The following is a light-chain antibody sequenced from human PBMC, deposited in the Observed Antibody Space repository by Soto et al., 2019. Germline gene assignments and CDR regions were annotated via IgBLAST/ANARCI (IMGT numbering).Light chain of an antibody. Sequence: QSVLTQPPSASGTPGQRVTISCSGSSSNIGSNYVYWYQQLPGTAPNLLIYRNNQRPSGVPDRFSGSKSGTSASLAISGLRSEDEADYYCAAWDDSLSVYWVFGGGTKLTVL. CDR3: AAWDDSLSVYWV. CDR2: RNN. J-gene: IGLJ3*02. CDR1: SSNIGSNY. V-gene: IGLV1-47*01.